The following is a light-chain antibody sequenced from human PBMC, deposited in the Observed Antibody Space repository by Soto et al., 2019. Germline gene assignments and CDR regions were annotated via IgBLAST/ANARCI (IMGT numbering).Light chain of an antibody. CDR2: AAS. V-gene: IGKV1-6*01. J-gene: IGKJ1*01. CDR1: QGIRND. CDR3: LQDYNYPRT. Sequence: AIQMTQSPSSLSASGGDRVTITCRASQGIRNDLGWYQQKPGKAPNLLIYAASNLESGVPSRFSGSGSGTDFTLTISSLQPEAFATYYCLQDYNYPRTFGQGTKVEIK.